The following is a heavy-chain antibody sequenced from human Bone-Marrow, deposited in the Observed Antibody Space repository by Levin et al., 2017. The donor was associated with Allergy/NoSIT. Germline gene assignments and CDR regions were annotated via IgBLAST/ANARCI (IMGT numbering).Heavy chain of an antibody. V-gene: IGHV3-30*18. Sequence: PGGSLRLSCAASGFTFSSYGMHWVRQAPGKGLEWVAVISYDGSNKYYADSVKGRFTISRDNSKNTLYLQMNSLRAEDTAVYYCAKIGSDNHYFDYWGQGTLVTVSS. CDR1: GFTFSSYG. D-gene: IGHD2-21*02. CDR2: ISYDGSNK. J-gene: IGHJ4*02. CDR3: AKIGSDNHYFDY.